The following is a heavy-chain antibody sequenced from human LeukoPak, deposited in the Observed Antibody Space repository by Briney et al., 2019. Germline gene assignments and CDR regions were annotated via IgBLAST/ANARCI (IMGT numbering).Heavy chain of an antibody. D-gene: IGHD3-16*01. CDR2: ISGSGGST. CDR3: ARDPQADGGVD. Sequence: GGSLRLSCAASGFTFTNYAMIWVRQAPGKGLEWVSAISGSGGSTYYADSVKGRFAISRDNSKNTLYLQMNSLRAEDTAVYYCARDPQADGGVDWGQGTLVTVSS. CDR1: GFTFTNYA. J-gene: IGHJ4*02. V-gene: IGHV3-23*01.